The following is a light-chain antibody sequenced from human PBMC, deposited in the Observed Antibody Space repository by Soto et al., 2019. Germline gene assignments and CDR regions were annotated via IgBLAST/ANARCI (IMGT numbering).Light chain of an antibody. CDR3: QQFSDWPPYT. J-gene: IGKJ2*01. CDR1: QNIYSN. V-gene: IGKV3-15*01. CDR2: RAS. Sequence: DTVMTQSPATLSVSPGERATLSCRASQNIYSNLAWYQQKAGQAPRLLIYRASTRATGVPDRFSGGGSGTEFTLTISSLQSEDSAVYFCQQFSDWPPYTFGQGTKLEIK.